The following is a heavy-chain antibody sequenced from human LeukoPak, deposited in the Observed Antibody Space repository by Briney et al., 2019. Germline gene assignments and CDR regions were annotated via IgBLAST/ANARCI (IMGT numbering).Heavy chain of an antibody. Sequence: KTSETLSLTCTVSGGSISSCYWSWTRQPPGKGLEWIGYIYYSGSTNYNPSLKSRVTISVDTSKNQFSLKLSSVTAADTAVYYCARGVVLDIVVVPAAIWGDSYNWFDPWGQGTLVTVSS. D-gene: IGHD2-2*02. CDR1: GGSISSCY. V-gene: IGHV4-59*08. CDR3: ARGVVLDIVVVPAAIWGDSYNWFDP. CDR2: IYYSGST. J-gene: IGHJ5*02.